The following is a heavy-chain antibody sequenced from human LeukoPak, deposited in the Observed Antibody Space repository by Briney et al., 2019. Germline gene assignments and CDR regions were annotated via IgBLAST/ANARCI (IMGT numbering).Heavy chain of an antibody. D-gene: IGHD5-12*01. Sequence: PGGSLRLSCAASGFTFRNYSMNWVRQAPGRGLEWVSYISSSGSTIYYADSVKGRFTISRDNAKNSLSLQMNSLGAEDTAVYYCARDGYGFGHYDSYFDYWGQGTLVTVSS. CDR1: GFTFRNYS. CDR3: ARDGYGFGHYDSYFDY. CDR2: ISSSGSTI. V-gene: IGHV3-48*01. J-gene: IGHJ4*02.